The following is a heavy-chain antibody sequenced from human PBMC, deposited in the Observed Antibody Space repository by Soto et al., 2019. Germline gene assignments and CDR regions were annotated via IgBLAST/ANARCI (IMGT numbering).Heavy chain of an antibody. CDR1: GYSFTSYW. V-gene: IGHV5-51*01. Sequence: LKISCKGSGYSFTSYWIGWVRQMPGKGLEWVGIIYPGDSDTRYSPSFQGQVTISADKSISTAYLQWSSLKASDTAMYYCARGGRCSSTSCFTGYFDYWGQGTLVTVSS. D-gene: IGHD2-2*01. CDR3: ARGGRCSSTSCFTGYFDY. CDR2: IYPGDSDT. J-gene: IGHJ4*02.